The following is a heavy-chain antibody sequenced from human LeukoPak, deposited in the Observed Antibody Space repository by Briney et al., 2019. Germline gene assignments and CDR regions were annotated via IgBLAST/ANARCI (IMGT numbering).Heavy chain of an antibody. D-gene: IGHD6-13*01. Sequence: SETLSLTCTVSGGSISSSSYYWGWIRQPPGKGLEWIGSIYYSGSTYYNPSLKSRVTISVDTSKNQFSLKLSFVTAADTAVYYCARQEVAAAWFDPWGQGTLVTVSS. CDR1: GGSISSSSYY. V-gene: IGHV4-39*01. CDR2: IYYSGST. CDR3: ARQEVAAAWFDP. J-gene: IGHJ5*02.